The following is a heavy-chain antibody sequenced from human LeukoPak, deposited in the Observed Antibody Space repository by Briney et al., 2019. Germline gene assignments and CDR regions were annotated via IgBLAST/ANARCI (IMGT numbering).Heavy chain of an antibody. CDR1: GFTLDDYA. D-gene: IGHD3-10*01. CDR2: ISWNSGSI. Sequence: GGSLRLSCAAPGFTLDDYAMPWVRQAPGKGLEWVSGISWNSGSIGYADSVKGRFTISRDNAKNSLYLQMNSLRAEDTALYYCAKDNSSYYGSGSYLNWFDPWGQGTLVTVSS. J-gene: IGHJ5*02. CDR3: AKDNSSYYGSGSYLNWFDP. V-gene: IGHV3-9*01.